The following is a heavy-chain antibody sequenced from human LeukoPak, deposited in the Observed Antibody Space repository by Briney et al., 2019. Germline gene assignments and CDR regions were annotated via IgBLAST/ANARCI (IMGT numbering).Heavy chain of an antibody. CDR3: ARGRVNYYYYCMDV. D-gene: IGHD2-21*01. J-gene: IGHJ6*03. CDR1: GGSFSGYY. CDR2: INHSGST. Sequence: SETLSLTCAVYGGSFSGYYWSWIRQPPGKGLEWIGEINHSGSTNYNPSLKSRVTISVDTSKNQFSLKLSSVTAADTAVYYCARGRVNYYYYCMDVWGKGTTVTVSS. V-gene: IGHV4-34*01.